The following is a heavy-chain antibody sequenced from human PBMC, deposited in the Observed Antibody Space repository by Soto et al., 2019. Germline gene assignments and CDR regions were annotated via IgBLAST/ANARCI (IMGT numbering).Heavy chain of an antibody. Sequence: QVQLVESGGGVVQPGRSLRLSCVASGFTFSNYGIHWVRQAPGKGLEWVAVIWYDGSNKYYADSVKGRFTISRDNSKNTLYLQMNSMRAEDTAVYYCARDRVAKSAYDGPGDWWGQGTLVTVSA. CDR1: GFTFSNYG. D-gene: IGHD5-12*01. V-gene: IGHV3-33*01. CDR3: ARDRVAKSAYDGPGDW. CDR2: IWYDGSNK. J-gene: IGHJ4*02.